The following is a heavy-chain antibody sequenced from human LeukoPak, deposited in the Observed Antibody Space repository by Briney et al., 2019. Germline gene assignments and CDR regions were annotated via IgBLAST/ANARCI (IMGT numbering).Heavy chain of an antibody. CDR3: ASQTTLRYFVGPATDAFDI. J-gene: IGHJ3*02. CDR2: IYCSGST. D-gene: IGHD3-9*01. V-gene: IGHV4-39*01. CDR1: GGSISSSSYY. Sequence: SETLSLTCTVSGGSISSSSYYWGWIRQPPGQGLEWIGSIYCSGSTYYNPSLKSRVTISVDTSKNQFSLKMSSVTAADTAVYYCASQTTLRYFVGPATDAFDIWGQGTMVTVSS.